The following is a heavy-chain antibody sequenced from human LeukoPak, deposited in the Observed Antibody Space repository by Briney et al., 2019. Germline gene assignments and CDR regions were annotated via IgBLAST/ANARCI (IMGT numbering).Heavy chain of an antibody. CDR1: GFTFSNYA. J-gene: IGHJ3*02. V-gene: IGHV3-23*01. CDR2: TRGSGGGT. D-gene: IGHD4-17*01. CDR3: ARDPNGDYVGAFDI. Sequence: GGSLRLSCAASGFTFSNYAMMWLRQAPEKGPEWVSATRGSGGGTEYADSVRGRFTISRDNSKNTLYLQMNRLRAEDTAVYYCARDPNGDYVGAFDILGQGTMVTVSS.